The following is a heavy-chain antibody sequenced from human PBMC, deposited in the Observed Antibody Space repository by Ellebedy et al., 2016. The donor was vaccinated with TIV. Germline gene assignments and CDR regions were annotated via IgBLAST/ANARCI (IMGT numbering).Heavy chain of an antibody. CDR1: GFSFSSYW. CDR3: ATDGSYGDYLFPQHAFVF. Sequence: GGSLRLSCAASGFSFSSYWMSWVRQAPGKGLEWVANIRVDGNEKNYVDSVKGRFTISRDNAKNSLHLQMNSLRVEDTALYYCATDGSYGDYLFPQHAFVFWGQGTMVTVSS. V-gene: IGHV3-7*01. D-gene: IGHD4-17*01. CDR2: IRVDGNEK. J-gene: IGHJ3*01.